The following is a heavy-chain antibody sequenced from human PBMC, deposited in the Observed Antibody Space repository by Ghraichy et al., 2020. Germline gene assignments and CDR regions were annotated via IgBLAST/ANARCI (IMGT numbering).Heavy chain of an antibody. CDR2: IYPGGSS. Sequence: ETLSLTCAASGFTVSSNYMSWVRQAPGKGLEWVSVIYPGGSSYSADSVKGRLTMSRDNSKNTLYLQMNSLRPEDTAVYYCARELSSSSAGAYGMDVWGQGTTGTVSS. CDR3: ARELSSSSAGAYGMDV. D-gene: IGHD6-6*01. V-gene: IGHV3-53*05. CDR1: GFTVSSNY. J-gene: IGHJ6*02.